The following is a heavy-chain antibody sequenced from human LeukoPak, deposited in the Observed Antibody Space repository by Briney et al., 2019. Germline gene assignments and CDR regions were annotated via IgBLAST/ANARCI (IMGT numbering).Heavy chain of an antibody. CDR1: GFTFSSYS. CDR3: AKDLSSPGYFFDY. V-gene: IGHV3-23*01. J-gene: IGHJ4*02. Sequence: GGSLRLSCAASGFTFSSYSMTWVRQAPGKGLEWVSNIRSNGGDTYYADSVKGRFTISRDNAKSTLYLQINSLRAEDTAVYYCAKDLSSPGYFFDYWGQGTLVSVSS. D-gene: IGHD6-6*01. CDR2: IRSNGGDT.